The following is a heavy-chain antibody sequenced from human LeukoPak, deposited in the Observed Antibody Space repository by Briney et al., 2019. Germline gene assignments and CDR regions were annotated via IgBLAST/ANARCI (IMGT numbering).Heavy chain of an antibody. D-gene: IGHD4-23*01. Sequence: SGTLSLTCAVSGGSISSSNWWSWVRPPPGKGREWMGEIYNSGTTNYNPPLRRRATLAEANTKNQSSLQLSCATAADTAVYYFGGATVGYYYGIDVWGKGTTVTVS. J-gene: IGHJ6*04. CDR1: GGSISSSNW. CDR3: GGATVGYYYGIDV. V-gene: IGHV4-4*02. CDR2: IYNSGTT.